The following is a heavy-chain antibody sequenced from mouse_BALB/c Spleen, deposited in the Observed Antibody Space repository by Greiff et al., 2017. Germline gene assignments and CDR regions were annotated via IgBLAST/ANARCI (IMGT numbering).Heavy chain of an antibody. J-gene: IGHJ3*01. D-gene: IGHD1-1*01. CDR2: INPNNGGT. Sequence: VQLQQSGPELVKPGASVKISCKTSGYTFTEYTMHWVKQSPGKSLEWIGGINPNNGGTSYNQKLKGKAIFTVDKSSSKAYMELRILTAEDSAVCYCARNYCSSPWFGYWGQGTLVTGSA. V-gene: IGHV1-18*01. CDR1: GYTFTEYT. CDR3: ARNYCSSPWFGY.